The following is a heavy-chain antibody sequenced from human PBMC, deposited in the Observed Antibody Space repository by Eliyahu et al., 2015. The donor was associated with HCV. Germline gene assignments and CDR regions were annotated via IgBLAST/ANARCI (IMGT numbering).Heavy chain of an antibody. CDR3: ARDLTRVPDLYYFDY. V-gene: IGHV3-33*01. J-gene: IGHJ4*02. Sequence: QVQLVESGGGVVQPGRXLRLSCAASGFTFXXYGMHWVPQGPGKGVGWVAVIWYDGSNKYCADSVKGRFTISRDNSKNTLYLQMNSLRAEDTAVYYCARDLTRVPDLYYFDYWGQGTLVTVSS. CDR2: IWYDGSNK. D-gene: IGHD2-2*01. CDR1: GFTFXXYG.